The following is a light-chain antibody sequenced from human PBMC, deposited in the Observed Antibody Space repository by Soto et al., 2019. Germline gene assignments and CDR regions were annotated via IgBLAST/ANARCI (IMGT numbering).Light chain of an antibody. CDR3: QQRSNWWT. V-gene: IGKV3-11*01. Sequence: EIVLTQSPATLSLSPGERATLSCRASQSVSSYLAWYQQKPGQAPRLLIYDASNRATGIPARFSGSGSGTDFTLTISSLEPEDFAVYYCQQRSNWWTSGQGT. J-gene: IGKJ1*01. CDR2: DAS. CDR1: QSVSSY.